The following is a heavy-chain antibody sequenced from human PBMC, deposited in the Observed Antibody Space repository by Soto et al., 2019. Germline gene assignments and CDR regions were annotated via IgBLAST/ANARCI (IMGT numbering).Heavy chain of an antibody. CDR1: GFTFSSYS. CDR3: AREGPWFLVPNWFDP. J-gene: IGHJ5*02. V-gene: IGHV3-21*01. D-gene: IGHD3-22*01. CDR2: ISSSSSYI. Sequence: NPGGSLRLSCAASGFTFSSYSMDWVRQAPGKGLEWVSSISSSSSYIYYADSVKGRFTISRDNAKNSLYLQMNSLRAEDTAVYYCAREGPWFLVPNWFDPWGQGTLVTVSS.